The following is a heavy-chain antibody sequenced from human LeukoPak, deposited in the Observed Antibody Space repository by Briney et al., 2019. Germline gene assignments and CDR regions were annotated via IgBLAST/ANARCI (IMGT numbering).Heavy chain of an antibody. V-gene: IGHV3-21*04. D-gene: IGHD5/OR15-5a*01. CDR2: ISSSSSYI. J-gene: IGHJ4*02. CDR1: GFTFSSYS. CDR3: AKDTVYGDY. Sequence: GGSLRLSCAASGFTFSSYSMNWVRQAPGKGLEWVSSISSSSSYIYYAGSVKGRFTISRDNAKNSLYLQMNSLRAEDTALYYCAKDTVYGDYWGQGTLVTVSS.